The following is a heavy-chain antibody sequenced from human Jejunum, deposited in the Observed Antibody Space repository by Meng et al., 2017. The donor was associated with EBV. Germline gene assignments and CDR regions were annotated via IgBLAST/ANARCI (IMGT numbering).Heavy chain of an antibody. CDR2: INTRTGNP. D-gene: IGHD2-21*02. CDR3: ASDISTATFGY. Sequence: VNLVQSGSGLKKPGASVKVSCKASGYTFSRYAMNWVRQAPGQGLEWMGWINTRTGNPAYAQGFTGRFVFSLDTSVSTAYLQISSLKAEDTAVYYCASDISTATFGYWGQGTLVTVSS. V-gene: IGHV7-4-1*02. J-gene: IGHJ4*02. CDR1: GYTFSRYA.